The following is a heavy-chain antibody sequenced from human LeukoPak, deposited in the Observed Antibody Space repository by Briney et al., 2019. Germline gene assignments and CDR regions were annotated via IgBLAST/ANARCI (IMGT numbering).Heavy chain of an antibody. J-gene: IGHJ6*02. CDR3: ARWRRRGLIAAAGQLYGMDV. Sequence: PSETLSLTCAVSGGSISSSNWWSWVRQPPGKGLEWIGEIYHSGSTNYNPSLKSRVTISVDKSKNQFSLKLSSVTAADTAVYYCARWRRRGLIAAAGQLYGMDVWGQGNTVTVSS. CDR2: IYHSGST. CDR1: GGSISSSNW. D-gene: IGHD6-13*01. V-gene: IGHV4-4*02.